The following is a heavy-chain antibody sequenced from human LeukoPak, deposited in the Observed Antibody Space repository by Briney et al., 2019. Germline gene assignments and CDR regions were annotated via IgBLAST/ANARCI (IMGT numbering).Heavy chain of an antibody. V-gene: IGHV4-34*01. J-gene: IGHJ4*02. Sequence: PGGSLRLSCAASGFTFSSYAMSWIRQPPGKGLEWIGEINHSGSTNYNPSLKSRVTISVDTSKNQFSLKLSSVTAADTAVYYCASLRGGDPKYYFDYWGQGTLVTVSS. D-gene: IGHD2-21*02. CDR1: GFTFSSYA. CDR3: ASLRGGDPKYYFDY. CDR2: INHSGST.